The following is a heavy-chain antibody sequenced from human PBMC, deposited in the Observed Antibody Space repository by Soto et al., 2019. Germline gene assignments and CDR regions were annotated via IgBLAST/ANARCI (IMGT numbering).Heavy chain of an antibody. D-gene: IGHD1-26*01. CDR3: TRDIGGASST. Sequence: EVQLVESGGGLVQPGGSLRLSCAASGFTFRGFWMHWVRQAPGKGLVWVSRTNNDGSVTDYADSVKGRFTISRDNAENTLYLQMNSLRAEDAAVDYCTRDIGGASSTWGQGTLVTVSS. CDR2: TNNDGSVT. J-gene: IGHJ5*02. CDR1: GFTFRGFW. V-gene: IGHV3-74*01.